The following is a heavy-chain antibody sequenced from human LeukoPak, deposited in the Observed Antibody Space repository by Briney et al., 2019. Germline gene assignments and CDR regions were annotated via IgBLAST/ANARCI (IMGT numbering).Heavy chain of an antibody. CDR3: ARYYDFWSGPMDDAFDI. CDR2: FSHSGTT. Sequence: PSETLSLTCTVSGYSITSGHYWGWIRQPPGKGLEWIGSFSHSGTTSYNPSLKSRVTISLDTSKNQFSLKLGSVTAADTAVYYCARYYDFWSGPMDDAFDIWGQGTMVTVSS. J-gene: IGHJ3*02. V-gene: IGHV4-38-2*02. D-gene: IGHD3-3*01. CDR1: GYSITSGHY.